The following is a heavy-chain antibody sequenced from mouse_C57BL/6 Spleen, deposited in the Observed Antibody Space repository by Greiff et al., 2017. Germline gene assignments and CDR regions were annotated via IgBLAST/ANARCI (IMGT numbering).Heavy chain of an antibody. CDR2: IDPSDSYT. V-gene: IGHV1-69*01. J-gene: IGHJ3*01. CDR3: ARGGDYGSTWFAY. Sequence: VQLQQPGAELVMPGASVKLSCKASGYTFTSYWMHWVKQRPGQGLEWIGEIDPSDSYTNYNQKFKGKSTLTVDKSSSTAYMQLSRLTSEDSAVYYCARGGDYGSTWFAYWGQGTLVTVSA. D-gene: IGHD1-1*01. CDR1: GYTFTSYW.